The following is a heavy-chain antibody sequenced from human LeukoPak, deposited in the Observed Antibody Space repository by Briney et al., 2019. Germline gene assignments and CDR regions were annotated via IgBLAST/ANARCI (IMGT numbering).Heavy chain of an antibody. CDR2: IHPDGIEK. CDR1: GFTFRTYW. V-gene: IGHV3-7*04. D-gene: IGHD2-21*02. CDR3: SRGDDFSGDS. Sequence: GGSLRLSCAASGFTFRTYWMSWVRQAPGKGLEWVANIHPDGIEKYHVDSVKGRFTIFRDNARNLLYLQMSSLRADDTAVYYCSRGDDFSGDSWGQRTLVTVSS. J-gene: IGHJ5*01.